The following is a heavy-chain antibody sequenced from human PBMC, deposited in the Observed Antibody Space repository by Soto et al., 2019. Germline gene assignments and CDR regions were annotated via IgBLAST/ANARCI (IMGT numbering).Heavy chain of an antibody. CDR3: XRGRYGDY. Sequence: QVHLVQSGAEVKKPGASVKVSCKGSGYGFTTYGITWVRQAPGQGLEWMAWISTHNGNTNYAQKLQGRVTVTRETXXXXXXXXXXXXXSDXXXXXXXXRGRYGDYWGQGALVTVSS. D-gene: IGHD1-26*01. CDR2: ISTHNGNT. V-gene: IGHV1-18*01. J-gene: IGHJ4*02. CDR1: GYGFTTYG.